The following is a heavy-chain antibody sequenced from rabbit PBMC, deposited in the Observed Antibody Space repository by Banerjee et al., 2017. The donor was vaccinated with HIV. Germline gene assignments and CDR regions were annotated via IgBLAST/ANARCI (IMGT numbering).Heavy chain of an antibody. D-gene: IGHD7-1*01. CDR2: IDASSGRT. V-gene: IGHV1S45*01. Sequence: QEQLVESGGGLVQPEGSLTLTCKASGSDISSNAMCWVRQAPGKGLELIACIDASSGRTYYASWAKGRFTISKTSSTTVTLQMTSLIAADTATYFCARDGTAYAGYGWNFGLWGPGTLVTVS. J-gene: IGHJ4*01. CDR1: GSDISSNA. CDR3: ARDGTAYAGYGWNFGL.